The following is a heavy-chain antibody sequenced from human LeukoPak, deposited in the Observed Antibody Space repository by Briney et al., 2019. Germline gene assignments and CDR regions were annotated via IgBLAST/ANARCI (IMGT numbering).Heavy chain of an antibody. CDR1: GFTLSSYA. CDR2: ISYSGDST. CDR3: AKVPYSDYGSGRPPFMDV. Sequence: GGSLRPSCAASGFTLSSYAMSWVRHAPGEGLEWVSTISYSGDSTYYADSVKGRFTISRDNSKNTLCPQMNSLRAEDTAVYFCAKVPYSDYGSGRPPFMDVWGQGTTVAVSS. V-gene: IGHV3-23*01. J-gene: IGHJ6*02. D-gene: IGHD3-10*01.